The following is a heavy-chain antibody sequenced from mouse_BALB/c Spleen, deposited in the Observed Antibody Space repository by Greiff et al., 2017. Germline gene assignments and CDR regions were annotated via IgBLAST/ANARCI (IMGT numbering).Heavy chain of an antibody. CDR3: ARHDYGSSRSWFAY. Sequence: EVKVVESGGGLVKLGGSLKLSCAASGFTFSSYYMSWVRQTPEKRLELVAAINSNGGSTYYPDTVKGRFTISRDNAKNTLYLQMSSLKSEDTALYYCARHDYGSSRSWFAYWGQGTLVTVSA. V-gene: IGHV5-6-2*01. J-gene: IGHJ3*01. CDR2: INSNGGST. D-gene: IGHD1-1*01. CDR1: GFTFSSYY.